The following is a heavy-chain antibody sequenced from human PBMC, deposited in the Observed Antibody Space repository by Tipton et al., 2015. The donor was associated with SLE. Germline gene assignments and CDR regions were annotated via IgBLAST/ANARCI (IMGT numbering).Heavy chain of an antibody. Sequence: TLSLTCTVYGGSFSGYYWSWIRQPPGKGLEWIGEIKHSGSTNYNPALKNRVTISVDTSKNQFSLKLSSVTAADTAVYYCARLETGTTSNFDYWGQGTLVTVSS. CDR1: GGSFSGYY. CDR2: IKHSGST. J-gene: IGHJ4*02. D-gene: IGHD1-1*01. CDR3: ARLETGTTSNFDY. V-gene: IGHV4-34*01.